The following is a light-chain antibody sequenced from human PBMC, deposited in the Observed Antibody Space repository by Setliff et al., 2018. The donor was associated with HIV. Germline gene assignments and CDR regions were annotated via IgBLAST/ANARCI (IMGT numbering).Light chain of an antibody. V-gene: IGLV2-23*01. J-gene: IGLJ1*01. CDR1: SNDVGRYDL. Sequence: QSVLAQPASVSGSPGQSITISCTGTSNDVGRYDLVSWYQQHPARAPKLIIHQATRRPSGVSNRFSGSKSGNVASLTISGLQAEDEADYYCCSNTGSNTFVFGTGTKGTVL. CDR2: QAT. CDR3: CSNTGSNTFV.